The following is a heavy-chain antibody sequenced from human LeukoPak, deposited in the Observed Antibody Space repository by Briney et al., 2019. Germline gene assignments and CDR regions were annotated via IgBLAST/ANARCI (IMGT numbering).Heavy chain of an antibody. V-gene: IGHV3-30*03. CDR3: ASLTYYYDSSGYYLHDAFDI. CDR1: GFTFSSYS. J-gene: IGHJ3*02. Sequence: GGSLRLSCAASGFTFSSYSMNWVRQAPGKGLEWVAVISYDGSNKYYADSVKGRFTISRDNSKNTLYLQMDSLRAEDTAVYYCASLTYYYDSSGYYLHDAFDIWGQGTMVTVSS. CDR2: ISYDGSNK. D-gene: IGHD3-22*01.